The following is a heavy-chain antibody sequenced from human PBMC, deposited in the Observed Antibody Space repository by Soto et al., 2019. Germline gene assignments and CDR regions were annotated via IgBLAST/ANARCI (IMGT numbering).Heavy chain of an antibody. CDR1: GGSISSSSYY. Sequence: SETLSLTCTVSGGSISSSSYYWGWIRQPPGKGLEWIGSIYYSGSTYYNPSLKSRVTISVDTSKNQFSLKLSSVTAADTAVYYCARRRVRYNWNDVGWFDPWGQGTLVTVSS. J-gene: IGHJ5*02. D-gene: IGHD1-1*01. CDR2: IYYSGST. CDR3: ARRRVRYNWNDVGWFDP. V-gene: IGHV4-39*01.